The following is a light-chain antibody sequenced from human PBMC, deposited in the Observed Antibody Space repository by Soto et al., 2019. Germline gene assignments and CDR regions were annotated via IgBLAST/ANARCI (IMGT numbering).Light chain of an antibody. CDR2: GAS. V-gene: IGKV3-15*01. J-gene: IGKJ5*01. CDR1: QSVGTN. Sequence: EIVMTQSHGTLSALPGQSATLPCRASQSVGTNLDWYQQKHGQAPRHLIYGASTRATGIPARFSGSGSGTEFTLTISSLQSDDFAVYYCQQYNQWSPITFGQGTRLE. CDR3: QQYNQWSPIT.